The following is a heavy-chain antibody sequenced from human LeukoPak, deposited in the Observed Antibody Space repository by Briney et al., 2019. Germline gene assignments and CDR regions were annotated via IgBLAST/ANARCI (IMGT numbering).Heavy chain of an antibody. CDR1: GGTFSSYA. D-gene: IGHD2-15*01. CDR3: ATSPSCSGGSCYHNWFDP. V-gene: IGHV1-69*05. J-gene: IGHJ5*02. Sequence: ASVKVSCKASGGTFSSYAISWVRQAPGQGLEWMGRIIPIFGTANYAQKFQGRVTITTDESTSTAYMELSSLRSEDTAVYYCATSPSCSGGSCYHNWFDPWGQGTLVTVSS. CDR2: IIPIFGTA.